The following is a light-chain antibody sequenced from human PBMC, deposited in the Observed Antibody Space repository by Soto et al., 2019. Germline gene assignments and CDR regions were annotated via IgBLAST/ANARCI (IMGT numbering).Light chain of an antibody. CDR3: QQYGSLSWT. CDR1: QSVSSSY. CDR2: GAS. Sequence: EIVLTQSLGTLSLYTGERATLACRASQSVSSSYFAWYQQKPGQAPRLLIYGASSRASGIPDRFSGGGSGTDFTPTISRLEPEDFVVYYCQQYGSLSWTFGQGTIVDIK. J-gene: IGKJ1*01. V-gene: IGKV3-20*01.